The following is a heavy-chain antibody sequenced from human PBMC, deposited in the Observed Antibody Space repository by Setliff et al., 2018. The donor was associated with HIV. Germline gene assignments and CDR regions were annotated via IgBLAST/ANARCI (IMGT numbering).Heavy chain of an antibody. D-gene: IGHD3-22*01. J-gene: IGHJ5*02. CDR1: GGSISSGNYF. CDR3: ARGTGYYYDSSGSSCFDP. V-gene: IGHV4-61*02. CDR2: IYTSGST. Sequence: SETLSLTCTVSGGSISSGNYFWNWIRQPAGKGLEWIGRIYTSGSTHYNPSLESRVTMSVDTSKNQFSLKLSSVTAADTAVYYCARGTGYYYDSSGSSCFDPWGQGTLVTVSS.